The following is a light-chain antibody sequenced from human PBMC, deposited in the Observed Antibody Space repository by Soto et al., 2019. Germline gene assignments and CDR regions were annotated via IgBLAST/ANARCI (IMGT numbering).Light chain of an antibody. CDR2: AES. J-gene: IGKJ4*01. V-gene: IGKV1-9*01. CDR1: QGIAGS. CDR3: QQVKSYPRA. Sequence: DIPLTQSPSFLSASVGDRVTITCRASQGIAGSLAWYQQKPGKPPKLLIYAESTLQSGVPSRFSGSGSGTRGTLTISSLQPEDFATYYCQQVKSYPRAFGGGTKVDIK.